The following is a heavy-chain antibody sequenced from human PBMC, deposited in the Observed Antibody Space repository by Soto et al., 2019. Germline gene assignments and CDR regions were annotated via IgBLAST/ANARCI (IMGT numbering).Heavy chain of an antibody. Sequence: LSLTCTVSGGSISSYYWSWIRQPPGKGLEWIGYIYYSGSTNYNPSLKSRVTISVDTSKNQFSLKLSSVTAADTAVYYCARATTYYYDSSGYNYYYYYGMDVWGQGTTVTVSS. V-gene: IGHV4-59*01. CDR2: IYYSGST. D-gene: IGHD3-22*01. CDR1: GGSISSYY. J-gene: IGHJ6*02. CDR3: ARATTYYYDSSGYNYYYYYGMDV.